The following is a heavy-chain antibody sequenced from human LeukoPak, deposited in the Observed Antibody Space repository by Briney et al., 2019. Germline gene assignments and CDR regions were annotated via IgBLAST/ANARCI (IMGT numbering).Heavy chain of an antibody. Sequence: SETLSLTCTVSGGSISSYYWSWIRQPPGKGLEWIGYIYYSGSTNYNPSLKSRVTISVDTSKNQFSLKLSSVTAADTAVYYCAREPNSGYLRGGYYYCMDVWGKGTTVTISS. V-gene: IGHV4-59*01. CDR1: GGSISSYY. CDR2: IYYSGST. CDR3: AREPNSGYLRGGYYYCMDV. D-gene: IGHD5-12*01. J-gene: IGHJ6*03.